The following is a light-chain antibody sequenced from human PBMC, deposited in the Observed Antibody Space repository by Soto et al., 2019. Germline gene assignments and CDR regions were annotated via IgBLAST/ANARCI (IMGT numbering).Light chain of an antibody. CDR3: QQYDSWRYS. CDR2: GAS. J-gene: IGKJ2*01. CDR1: QSVSNNY. V-gene: IGKV3-20*01. Sequence: EIVLTQSPGTLSLSPGERATLSCRASQSVSNNYLAWYQQKPGQAPRLLIYGASNRATGIPDRFSGSGSGIDFTLTISRLEPEDFAVYYCQQYDSWRYSFGQGTKLEIK.